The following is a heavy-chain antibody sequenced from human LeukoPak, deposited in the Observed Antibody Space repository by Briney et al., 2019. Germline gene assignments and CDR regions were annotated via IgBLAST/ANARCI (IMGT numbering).Heavy chain of an antibody. V-gene: IGHV3-74*01. CDR2: IKSDGSTT. CDR1: GFTFSSYW. CDR3: ARDGSSWSNWLDP. J-gene: IGHJ5*02. Sequence: GGSLRLSCAASGFTFSSYWMHWVRQAPGKGLVWVSRIKSDGSTTTYADSVKGRFTISRDNAKNTLYLQMNSLRAEDTAVYYCARDGSSWSNWLDPWGQGTLVTVSS. D-gene: IGHD6-13*01.